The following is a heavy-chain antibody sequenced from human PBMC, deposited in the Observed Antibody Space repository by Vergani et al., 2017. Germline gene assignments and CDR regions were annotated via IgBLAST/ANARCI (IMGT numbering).Heavy chain of an antibody. CDR1: GGSISSGSYY. Sequence: QVQLQESGPGLVKPSQTLSLTCTVSGGSISSGSYYWSWIRQPAGKGLEWIGRIYTSGRTNYNPSLKSRVTISVDTSKNQFSLKLSSVTAADTAVYYCARDSLAAHYYYGMDVWGQGTTVTVSS. CDR3: ARDSLAAHYYYGMDV. D-gene: IGHD3-16*01. CDR2: IYTSGRT. J-gene: IGHJ6*02. V-gene: IGHV4-61*02.